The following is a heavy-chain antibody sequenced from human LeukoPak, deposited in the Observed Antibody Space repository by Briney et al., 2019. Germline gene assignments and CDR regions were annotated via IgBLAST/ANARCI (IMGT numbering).Heavy chain of an antibody. V-gene: IGHV4-4*07. CDR3: ARKEYSLAAFDY. D-gene: IGHD2/OR15-2a*01. Sequence: SETLSLTCTVSGGSISSYYWSWIRQPAGKGLEWIGRIYTSGNTNYSPSVKSRVTMSVDTSKNQFSLELSSVTAADTAVYYCARKEYSLAAFDYWGQGTLVTVSS. CDR2: IYTSGNT. J-gene: IGHJ4*02. CDR1: GGSISSYY.